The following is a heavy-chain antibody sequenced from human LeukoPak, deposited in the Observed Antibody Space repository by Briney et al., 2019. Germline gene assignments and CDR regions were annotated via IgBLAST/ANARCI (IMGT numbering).Heavy chain of an antibody. CDR2: ISYDGSNK. V-gene: IGHV3-30*18. CDR3: AKVMTKRNYYDSSGYSGEPFDY. D-gene: IGHD3-22*01. CDR1: GFTFSSYG. J-gene: IGHJ4*02. Sequence: GGSLRLSCAASGFTFSSYGMHWVRQAPGKGLEWVAVISYDGSNKYYADSVKGRFTISRDNSKNTLYLQMNSLRAEDTAVYYCAKVMTKRNYYDSSGYSGEPFDYWGQGTLVTVSS.